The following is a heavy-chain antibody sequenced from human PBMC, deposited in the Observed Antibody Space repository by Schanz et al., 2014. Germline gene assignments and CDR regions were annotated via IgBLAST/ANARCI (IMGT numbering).Heavy chain of an antibody. Sequence: QVQLVESGGSVVQPGRSLRLSCAVSGFTFSSYSTHWVRQAPGKGLEWVALISYDGTIKVHADSVKGRFIISRDNSNNTLFLQINSLRTDDTALYYCAKGKYERLKNVRDVRDWDAWGQGTLVTVSS. J-gene: IGHJ5*02. CDR2: ISYDGTIK. CDR3: AKGKYERLKNVRDVRDWDA. D-gene: IGHD3-10*02. CDR1: GFTFSSYS. V-gene: IGHV3-30*04.